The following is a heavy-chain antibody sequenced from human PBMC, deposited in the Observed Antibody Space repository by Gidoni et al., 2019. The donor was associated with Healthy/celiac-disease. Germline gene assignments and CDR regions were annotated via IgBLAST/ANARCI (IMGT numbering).Heavy chain of an antibody. J-gene: IGHJ4*02. CDR1: GFTFDDYT. D-gene: IGHD1-26*01. CDR3: AKDVGLGY. CDR2: ISWDGGST. Sequence: EVKRVESGGVAVQPGGSLRLSCAASGFTFDDYTMHWVRQAPGKGLAWVSLISWDGGSTYYADSVTGRFTISRDNSKNSLYLQMNSLRTEDTALYYCAKDVGLGYWGQGTLVTVSS. V-gene: IGHV3-43*01.